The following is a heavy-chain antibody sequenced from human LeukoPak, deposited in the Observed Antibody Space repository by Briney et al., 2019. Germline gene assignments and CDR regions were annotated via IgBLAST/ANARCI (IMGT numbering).Heavy chain of an antibody. Sequence: SETLSLTCTVSGGSLSSYYWRWIRQPPGKGLEWSGYIYYSGSTNYNPSLKSRVTISVDTSKNQFSLKLSSVTAADTAVYYCARDRNRGDFDYWGQGTLVTVSS. V-gene: IGHV4-59*01. CDR2: IYYSGST. CDR3: ARDRNRGDFDY. D-gene: IGHD3-10*01. CDR1: GGSLSSYY. J-gene: IGHJ4*02.